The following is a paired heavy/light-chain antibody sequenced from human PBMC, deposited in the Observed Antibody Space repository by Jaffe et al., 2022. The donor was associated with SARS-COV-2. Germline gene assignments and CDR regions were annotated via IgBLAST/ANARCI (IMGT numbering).Heavy chain of an antibody. D-gene: IGHD3-22*01. V-gene: IGHV3-21*01. Sequence: EGQLLESGGGLVKPGESLRLSCAASGFTFSTYSMHWVRQVPGKGLEWVSSIGSHSGYIYYADSVKGRFTISRDNAKNSLYLQLNSLRAEDTAIYYCARDLSPESSGYWGFDYWGQGSLVTVSS. CDR3: ARDLSPESSGYWGFDY. CDR1: GFTFSTYS. CDR2: IGSHSGYI. J-gene: IGHJ4*02.
Light chain of an antibody. Sequence: DIQLTQSPSSLSASVGDAITITCRASRSISTYLNWYQQRPGKAPKLLIYSASSLQTGVPSRFSASGSGTDFTLTIRSLQPEDFATYFCQESFDTQLTFGPGTKVDI. CDR1: RSISTY. V-gene: IGKV1-39*01. CDR2: SAS. J-gene: IGKJ3*01. CDR3: QESFDTQLT.